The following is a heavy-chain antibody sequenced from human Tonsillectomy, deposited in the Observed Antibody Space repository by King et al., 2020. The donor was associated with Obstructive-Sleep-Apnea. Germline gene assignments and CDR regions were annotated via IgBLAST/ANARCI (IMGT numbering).Heavy chain of an antibody. J-gene: IGHJ4*02. Sequence: VQLQESGGGLVKPGGSLRLSCAASGFTFSSYSMNWVRQAPGKGLEWVSSISSSSSYIYYADSVKGRFTISRDNAKNSLYLQMNSLRAEDTAVYYCAREYSSSWYSHFDYWGQGTLVTVSS. CDR3: AREYSSSWYSHFDY. D-gene: IGHD6-13*01. CDR2: ISSSSSYI. CDR1: GFTFSSYS. V-gene: IGHV3-21*01.